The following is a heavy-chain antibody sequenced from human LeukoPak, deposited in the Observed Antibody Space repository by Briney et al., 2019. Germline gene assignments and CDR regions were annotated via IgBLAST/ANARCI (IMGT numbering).Heavy chain of an antibody. V-gene: IGHV3-30*18. J-gene: IGHJ4*02. Sequence: GTSLRLSCATSGFTFRNYGVHWVRQDPGKGLEWVAVISNDGRNKYYADSVKGRFTISRDNSKNTLYLQMNSLRPEDTAVYYCAKVGYVEDTAKVGHYFDYWGQGTLVTVSS. CDR3: AKVGYVEDTAKVGHYFDY. CDR2: ISNDGRNK. D-gene: IGHD5-18*01. CDR1: GFTFRNYG.